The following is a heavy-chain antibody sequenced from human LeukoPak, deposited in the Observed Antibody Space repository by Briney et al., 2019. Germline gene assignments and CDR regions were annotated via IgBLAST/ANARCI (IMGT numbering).Heavy chain of an antibody. D-gene: IGHD6-13*01. CDR3: ARDEPYSSSWSIDY. Sequence: ASVKVSCKASGGTFSSYAISWVRQAPGQGLEWMGWISAYNGNTNYAQKLQGRVTMTTDTSTSTAYMELRSLRSDDTAVYYCARDEPYSSSWSIDYWGQGTLVTVSS. J-gene: IGHJ4*02. V-gene: IGHV1-18*01. CDR1: GGTFSSYA. CDR2: ISAYNGNT.